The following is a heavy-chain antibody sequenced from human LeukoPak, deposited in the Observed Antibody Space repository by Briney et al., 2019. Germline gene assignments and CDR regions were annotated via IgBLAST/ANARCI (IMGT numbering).Heavy chain of an antibody. Sequence: ASVKVSCKASGYTFTSYGISWVRQAPGQGLEWMGWISAYNGNTNYAQKLQGRVTMTTDTSTSTAYMELRSLRSDDTAVYYCARDTSLAHSSGYYDYYYYGMDVWGQGTTVTVSS. CDR1: GYTFTSYG. D-gene: IGHD3-22*01. CDR2: ISAYNGNT. CDR3: ARDTSLAHSSGYYDYYYYGMDV. J-gene: IGHJ6*02. V-gene: IGHV1-18*01.